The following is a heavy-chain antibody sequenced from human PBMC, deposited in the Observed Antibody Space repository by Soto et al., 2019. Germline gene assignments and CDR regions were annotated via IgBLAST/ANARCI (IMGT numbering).Heavy chain of an antibody. CDR2: IYYNGNT. CDR3: ARALRGDY. Sequence: SESLTLTCTVSGCSFTNYYWTWIRQPPGKGLEWIGYIYYNGNTNYNPTLKSRVTMSVDTSKNQFSLKLTSVTAADTDVDYCARALRGDYWGQGTLVTVSS. CDR1: GCSFTNYY. V-gene: IGHV4-59*01. J-gene: IGHJ4*02.